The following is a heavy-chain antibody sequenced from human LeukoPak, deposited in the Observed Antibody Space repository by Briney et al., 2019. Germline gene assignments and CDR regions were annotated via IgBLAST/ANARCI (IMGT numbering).Heavy chain of an antibody. CDR3: ASMYFSQYLQH. CDR1: GFTFSSYA. Sequence: GGSLRLSCAASGFTFSSYAMSWVRQAPGKGLEWVSVIYSGGSTYYADSVKGRFTTSRDNSKNTLYLQMNSLRAEDTAVYYCASMYFSQYLQHWGQGTLVTVSS. V-gene: IGHV3-53*01. CDR2: IYSGGST. D-gene: IGHD2-8*01. J-gene: IGHJ1*01.